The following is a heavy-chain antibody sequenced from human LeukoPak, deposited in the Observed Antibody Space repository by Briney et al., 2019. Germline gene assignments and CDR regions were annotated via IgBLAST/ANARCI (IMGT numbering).Heavy chain of an antibody. Sequence: SETLSLTCTVSGGSISSYYWSWIRQPPGKGLEWIGYIYYSGSTNYNPSLKSRVTISVDTSKNQFSLKLSSVTAADTAVYYCARQREAVDTAMVPPDAFDIWGQGTMATVSS. CDR2: IYYSGST. CDR3: ARQREAVDTAMVPPDAFDI. J-gene: IGHJ3*02. V-gene: IGHV4-59*08. D-gene: IGHD5-18*01. CDR1: GGSISSYY.